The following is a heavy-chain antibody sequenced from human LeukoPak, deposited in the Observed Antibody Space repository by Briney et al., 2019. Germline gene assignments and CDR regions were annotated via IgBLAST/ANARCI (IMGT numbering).Heavy chain of an antibody. D-gene: IGHD3-3*01. Sequence: SETLSLTCAVYGGSFSGYYWSWIRQPPGKGLEWIGEINHSGSTNYNPSLKSRVTISVDTSKNQFSLKLSSVTAADTAVYYRARGPSITIFGVVINYWGQGTLVTVSS. CDR3: ARGPSITIFGVVINY. J-gene: IGHJ4*02. V-gene: IGHV4-34*01. CDR2: INHSGST. CDR1: GGSFSGYY.